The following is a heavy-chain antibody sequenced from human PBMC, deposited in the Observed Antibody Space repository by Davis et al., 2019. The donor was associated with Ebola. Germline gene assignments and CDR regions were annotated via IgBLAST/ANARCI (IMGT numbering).Heavy chain of an antibody. J-gene: IGHJ3*02. V-gene: IGHV3-21*01. D-gene: IGHD6-19*01. Sequence: GESLKISCAASGFTFSSYSMNWVRQAPGKGLEWVSSISSSSSYIYYADSVKGRFTISRDNAKNSLYLQMNSLRAEDTAVYYCARYSSGPDAFDIWGQGTMVTVSS. CDR2: ISSSSSYI. CDR3: ARYSSGPDAFDI. CDR1: GFTFSSYS.